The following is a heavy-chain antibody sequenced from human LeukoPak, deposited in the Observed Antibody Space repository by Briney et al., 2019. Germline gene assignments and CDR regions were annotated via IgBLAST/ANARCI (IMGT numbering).Heavy chain of an antibody. CDR2: ISYDGSNK. CDR3: AKDLRHDYGGNSVGLDY. CDR1: GFTFSSYG. V-gene: IGHV3-30*18. D-gene: IGHD4-23*01. J-gene: IGHJ4*02. Sequence: PGGSLRLSCAASGFTFSSYGMHWVRQAPGKGLEWVAVISYDGSNKYYADSVKGRFTISRDNSKNTLYLQMNSLRAEDTAVYYCAKDLRHDYGGNSVGLDYWGQGTLVTVSS.